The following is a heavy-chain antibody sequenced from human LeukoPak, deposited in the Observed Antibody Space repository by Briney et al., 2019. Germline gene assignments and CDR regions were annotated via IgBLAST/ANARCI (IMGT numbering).Heavy chain of an antibody. CDR2: IYTTGST. Sequence: SETLSLTCAVYGGSFSGYYWSWIRQPAGKGLEWIGRIYTTGSTNYNPSLKSRVTMSLDKSKSQISLKVTSLTAADTAVYYCARERWERRFDYWGQGTLVTVSS. J-gene: IGHJ4*02. CDR3: ARERWERRFDY. CDR1: GGSFSGYY. V-gene: IGHV4-4*07. D-gene: IGHD1-26*01.